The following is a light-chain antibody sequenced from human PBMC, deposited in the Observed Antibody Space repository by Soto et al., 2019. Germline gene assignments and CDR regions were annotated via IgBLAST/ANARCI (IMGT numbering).Light chain of an antibody. CDR2: EVT. CDR3: TSYTNASLIPTV. V-gene: IGLV2-14*01. CDR1: SSDVGGYGY. J-gene: IGLJ1*01. Sequence: QSALTQPASVSGSPGQSITISCTGSSSDVGGYGYVSWYQQHPGKAPKLIIYEVTKRPSGVSRRFSGSKSVNTASLTISGLQADDEAAYYCTSYTNASLIPTVFGPGTQVT.